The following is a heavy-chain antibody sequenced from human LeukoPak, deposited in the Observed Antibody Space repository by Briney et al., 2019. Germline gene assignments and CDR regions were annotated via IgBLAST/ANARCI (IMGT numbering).Heavy chain of an antibody. V-gene: IGHV3-53*01. CDR1: GFTVSSSY. CDR3: ARGGYYDSSGYYYVGYFHH. CDR2: IYSADNT. D-gene: IGHD3-22*01. Sequence: PGGCLRLSCAASGFTVSSSYMSWVRQAPGKGLEWVSLIYSADNTHYADSVKGRFTISRDNAKNSLYVQMNSLRAEDTAVYYCARGGYYDSSGYYYVGYFHHWGQGTLVTVSS. J-gene: IGHJ1*01.